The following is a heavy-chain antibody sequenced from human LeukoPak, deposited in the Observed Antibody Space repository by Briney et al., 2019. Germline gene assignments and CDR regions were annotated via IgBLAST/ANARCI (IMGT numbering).Heavy chain of an antibody. D-gene: IGHD5-18*01. Sequence: PSETLSLTCTVSGGSISTSNYYWGWIRQTPGKGLEWIGSIYNGGGTHYNPSLKSRVTISIDTSKNQCSLNLSSVTAADTAVYYCARYMSSTAQDYWGQGTLVTVSS. CDR2: IYNGGGT. CDR3: ARYMSSTAQDY. J-gene: IGHJ4*02. CDR1: GGSISTSNYY. V-gene: IGHV4-39*01.